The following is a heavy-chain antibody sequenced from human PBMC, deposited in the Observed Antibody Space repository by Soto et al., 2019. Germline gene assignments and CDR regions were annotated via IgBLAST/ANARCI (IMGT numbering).Heavy chain of an antibody. Sequence: QVQLVESGGGVVQPGGSLRLSCAASGFTFSYYGFHWVRQAPGKGLEWVAVMHTGGNEKYYVDSAKGRFTVSRDDSRNMVYLEMSGLRAEDTAEYFCVGAADTTGHYSHFDLWGRGARVAVS. J-gene: IGHJ4*02. CDR1: GFTFSYYG. D-gene: IGHD3-9*01. CDR2: MHTGGNEK. V-gene: IGHV3-33*08. CDR3: VGAADTTGHYSHFDL.